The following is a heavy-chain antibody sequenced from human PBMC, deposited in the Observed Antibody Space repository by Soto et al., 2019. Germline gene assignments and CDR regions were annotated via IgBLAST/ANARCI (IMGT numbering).Heavy chain of an antibody. D-gene: IGHD5-12*01. CDR2: IYYSGST. V-gene: IGHV4-59*01. CDR3: ARVGGGGYIHTIEY. CDR1: GCSISSYY. J-gene: IGHJ4*02. Sequence: SETLSLTCTVSGCSISSYYWSWIRQPPGKGLEWIGYIYYSGSTNYNPSLKSRVTISVDTSKNQFSLKLSSVTAADTAVYYCARVGGGGYIHTIEYWGQGTLVTVS.